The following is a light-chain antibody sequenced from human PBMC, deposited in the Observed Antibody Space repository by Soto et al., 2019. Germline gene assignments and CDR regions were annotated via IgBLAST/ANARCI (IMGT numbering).Light chain of an antibody. Sequence: DITMTQSPATLSASVGDRVTIPCRASQSINSWLAWYQQKPGKAPKLLIYKASSLESGVPPRFSGSGSGTEFTLTISSLQPDDFATYYCQQYSGSWTFGQGTKVDI. CDR2: KAS. J-gene: IGKJ1*01. V-gene: IGKV1-5*03. CDR1: QSINSW. CDR3: QQYSGSWT.